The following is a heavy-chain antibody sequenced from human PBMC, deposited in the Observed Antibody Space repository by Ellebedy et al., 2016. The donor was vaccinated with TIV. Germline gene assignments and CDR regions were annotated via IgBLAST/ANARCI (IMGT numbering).Heavy chain of an antibody. J-gene: IGHJ5*02. CDR3: ARHDYKKAGWFDP. V-gene: IGHV4-4*07. D-gene: IGHD4-11*01. Sequence: SETLSLXXTVSGGSISSYYWSWIRQPAGKGLEWIGRIYTSGSTYYNPSLKSRVTISVDTSKNQFSLKLSSVTAADTAVYYCARHDYKKAGWFDPWGQGTLVTVSS. CDR1: GGSISSYY. CDR2: IYTSGST.